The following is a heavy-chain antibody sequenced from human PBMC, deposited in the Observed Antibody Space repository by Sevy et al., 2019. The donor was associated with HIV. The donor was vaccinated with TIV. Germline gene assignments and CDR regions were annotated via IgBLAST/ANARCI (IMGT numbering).Heavy chain of an antibody. V-gene: IGHV3-15*01. CDR1: GFTFSNAW. CDR3: TAGVGASDFDY. J-gene: IGHJ4*02. CDR2: IKSKTEGATR. D-gene: IGHD1-26*01. Sequence: GGSLRLSCAASGFTFSNAWMSWVRQAPGKGLEWVSHIKSKTEGATRDFAAPVKGRLLISRDDSRNTVYLQMNSLKTEDTAVYYCTAGVGASDFDYWGQGTLVTVSS.